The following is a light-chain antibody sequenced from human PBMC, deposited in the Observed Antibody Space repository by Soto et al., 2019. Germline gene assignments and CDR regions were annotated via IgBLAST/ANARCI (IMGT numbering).Light chain of an antibody. CDR3: QQYNNWPRT. CDR2: VAS. CDR1: QSVNTN. J-gene: IGKJ1*01. V-gene: IGKV3-15*01. Sequence: ILLTESPATLSVSLGERAPLSCRASQSVNTNLAWYQQRPGQAPRLLIYVASTRAAGVPARFSGSGSGTEFTLTISSLQSEDFAIYYCQQYNNWPRTFGQGTKVDIK.